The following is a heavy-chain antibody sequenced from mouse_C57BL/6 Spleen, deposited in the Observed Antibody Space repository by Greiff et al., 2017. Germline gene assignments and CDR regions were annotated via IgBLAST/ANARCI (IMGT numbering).Heavy chain of an antibody. J-gene: IGHJ2*01. Sequence: DVMLVESGEGLVKPGGSLKLSCAASGFTFSSYAMSWVRQTPEKRLEWVAYISSGGDYIYYADTVKGRFTISRDNARNTLYLQMSSLKSEDTAMYYCTRDIGYDGDYFDYWGQGTTLTVSS. CDR3: TRDIGYDGDYFDY. D-gene: IGHD2-2*01. V-gene: IGHV5-9-1*02. CDR2: ISSGGDYI. CDR1: GFTFSSYA.